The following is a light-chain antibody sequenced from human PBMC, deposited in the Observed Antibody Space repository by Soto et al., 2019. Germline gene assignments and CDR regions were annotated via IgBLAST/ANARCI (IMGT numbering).Light chain of an antibody. J-gene: IGKJ1*01. V-gene: IGKV1-5*01. Sequence: DIQMTQSPSTLSAYVVDRVSITGRASQSIGNWLAWYQQKPGRAPNLLIYDASSLQSGVPSRFSGSASGTEFTLTISSLQPDDFATYYCQQYKSYWTFGQGTKVDIK. CDR1: QSIGNW. CDR2: DAS. CDR3: QQYKSYWT.